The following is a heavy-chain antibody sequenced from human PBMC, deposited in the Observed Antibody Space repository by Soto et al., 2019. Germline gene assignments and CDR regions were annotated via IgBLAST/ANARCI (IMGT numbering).Heavy chain of an antibody. D-gene: IGHD1-26*01. CDR2: IKPSGGST. CDR1: GYTFTSYY. CDR3: AREQPQYRSGSSLEPNFDY. Sequence: ASVKVCCKASGYTFTSYYMHWVRQAPGQGIEWMGIIKPSGGSTTYAQKFQGRVTMIRDTSKSTLYMDLSRLRSEETAVYYCAREQPQYRSGSSLEPNFDYWGQGTLVTVCS. V-gene: IGHV1-46*01. J-gene: IGHJ4*02.